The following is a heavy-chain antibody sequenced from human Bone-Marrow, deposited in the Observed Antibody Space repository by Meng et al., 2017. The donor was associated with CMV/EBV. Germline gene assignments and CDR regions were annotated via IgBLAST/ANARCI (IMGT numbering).Heavy chain of an antibody. J-gene: IGHJ4*02. Sequence: ESLKISCTVSGGSIKNTDYCWSWVRQPPGQGLEWIATVYCRGSSFYNPSLKSRVTISVDTSKNQFSLKLSSVTAADTAVYYCARDRGDMTTVLFWGQGTLVTVSS. CDR2: VYCRGSS. D-gene: IGHD4-17*01. V-gene: IGHV4-39*07. CDR3: ARDRGDMTTVLF. CDR1: GGSIKNTDYC.